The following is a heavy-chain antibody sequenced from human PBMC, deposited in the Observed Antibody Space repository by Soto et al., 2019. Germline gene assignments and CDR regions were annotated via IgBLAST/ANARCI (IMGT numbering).Heavy chain of an antibody. CDR2: MAFDGSIK. D-gene: IGHD6-19*01. Sequence: GGSLGLSGAAFGFIFGSYGMNGVRQAPGKGREGVAVMAFDGSIKYYADSVKGRFTTSRDNSKNTLYLQMNSLRAEDTAVYYCATIAVPPAFDIWGQGTMVTVSS. J-gene: IGHJ3*02. CDR3: ATIAVPPAFDI. V-gene: IGHV3-30*03. CDR1: GFIFGSYG.